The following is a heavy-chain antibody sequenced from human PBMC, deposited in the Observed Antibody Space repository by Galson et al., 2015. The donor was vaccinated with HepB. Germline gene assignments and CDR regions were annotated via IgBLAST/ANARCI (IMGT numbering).Heavy chain of an antibody. CDR2: IWHDGSNQ. CDR3: VRESLMAMVTFDL. CDR1: GFIFSRHG. J-gene: IGHJ4*02. V-gene: IGHV3-33*01. Sequence: SLRLSCAASGFIFSRHGIHWVRQAPGKGLECVAMIWHDGSNQLYADSVKGRFTISRDNSKNTLYLQMNSLRAEYTAVYYSVRESLMAMVTFDLWGRGTLVTVSS. D-gene: IGHD5-18*01.